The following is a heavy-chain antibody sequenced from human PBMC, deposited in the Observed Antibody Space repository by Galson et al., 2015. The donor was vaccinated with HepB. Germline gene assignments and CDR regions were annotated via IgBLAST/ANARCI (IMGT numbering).Heavy chain of an antibody. CDR2: INHSGRT. J-gene: IGHJ6*02. V-gene: IGHV4-34*01. Sequence: TLSLTCAVYGGSFSGYYWSWIRQPPGKGLARTGEINHSGRTNYNPSLKSRVTISVDTSKNQLSLKRSSLTAADTAVYYCARDRMLFYYYNGMDVWGQGTTVTVSS. CDR1: GGSFSGYY. CDR3: ARDRMLFYYYNGMDV. D-gene: IGHD2-15*01.